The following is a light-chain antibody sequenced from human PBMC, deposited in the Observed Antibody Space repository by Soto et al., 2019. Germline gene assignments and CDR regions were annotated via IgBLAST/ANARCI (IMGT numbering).Light chain of an antibody. CDR2: ANS. Sequence: QSVLTQPPSVSGAPGQRATISCAGSSSSIGAGYDVHWYQQLPGAAPKLLIYANSNRPSGVPDRFSGSKSGTSASLAITGLQAEDDADYYCQSYESSLYGYVFGSGTKVTVL. V-gene: IGLV1-40*01. J-gene: IGLJ1*01. CDR1: SSSIGAGYD. CDR3: QSYESSLYGYV.